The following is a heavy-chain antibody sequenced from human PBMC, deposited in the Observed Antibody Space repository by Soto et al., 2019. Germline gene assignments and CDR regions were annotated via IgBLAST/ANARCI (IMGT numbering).Heavy chain of an antibody. D-gene: IGHD1-26*01. CDR3: ARDPLKGGEILGWFDP. J-gene: IGHJ5*02. Sequence: QVQLVESGGGVVQPGRSLRLSCAASGFTFSSYAMHWVRQAPGKGLEWVAVISYDGSNKYYADSVKGRFTISRDNSKNTLYLQMNSLRAEDTAVYYCARDPLKGGEILGWFDPWGQGTLVTVSS. CDR1: GFTFSSYA. CDR2: ISYDGSNK. V-gene: IGHV3-30-3*01.